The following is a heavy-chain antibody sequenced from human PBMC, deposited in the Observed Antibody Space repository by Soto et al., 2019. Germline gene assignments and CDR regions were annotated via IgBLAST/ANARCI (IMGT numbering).Heavy chain of an antibody. J-gene: IGHJ6*02. CDR1: GFTFTSSA. V-gene: IGHV1-58*01. Sequence: GASVKVSCKASGFTFTSSAVQWVRQARGQRLEWIGWIVVGSGNTNYAQKFQERVTITRDMSTSTAYMELSSLRSEDTAVYYCARLYYDFWSGYYTDYYYYYGMDVWG. CDR3: ARLYYDFWSGYYTDYYYYYGMDV. CDR2: IVVGSGNT. D-gene: IGHD3-3*01.